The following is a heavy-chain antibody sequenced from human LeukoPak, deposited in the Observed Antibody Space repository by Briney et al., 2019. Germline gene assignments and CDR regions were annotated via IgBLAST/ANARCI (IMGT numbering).Heavy chain of an antibody. CDR2: INSDGSST. Sequence: GGSLRLSCTASGFTFSSYWMHWVRQAPGKGLVWVSRINSDGSSTSYADSVKGRFTISRDNAKNTLYLQMNSLRAEDTAVYYCLQTYDAFDIWGQGTMVTVSS. CDR3: LQTYDAFDI. V-gene: IGHV3-74*01. D-gene: IGHD1-1*01. CDR1: GFTFSSYW. J-gene: IGHJ3*02.